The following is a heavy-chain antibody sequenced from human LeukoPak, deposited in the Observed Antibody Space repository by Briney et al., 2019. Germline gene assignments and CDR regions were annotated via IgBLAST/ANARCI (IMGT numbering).Heavy chain of an antibody. CDR3: ARSITIVRGVARWFDP. Sequence: SETLSLTCTVSGGSISSYYWSWIRQPPGKGLEWIGDIYYSGSTNYNPSLKSRVTISVDTSKNQFSLKLSSVTAADTAVYYCARSITIVRGVARWFDPWGQGTLVTVSS. D-gene: IGHD3-10*01. V-gene: IGHV4-59*01. CDR1: GGSISSYY. J-gene: IGHJ5*02. CDR2: IYYSGST.